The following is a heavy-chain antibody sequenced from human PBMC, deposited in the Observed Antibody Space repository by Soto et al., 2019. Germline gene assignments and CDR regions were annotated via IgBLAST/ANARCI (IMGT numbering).Heavy chain of an antibody. D-gene: IGHD1-7*01. Sequence: GGSLRLSCAASGFTFSSYSMNWVRQAPGKGLEWVSYISSSSSTIYYADSVKGRFTISRDNAKNSVYLQMNSLRAEDTAVYYCARTDWNYGTGVFDIWGQGTMVTVSS. CDR2: ISSSSSTI. CDR1: GFTFSSYS. CDR3: ARTDWNYGTGVFDI. V-gene: IGHV3-48*01. J-gene: IGHJ3*02.